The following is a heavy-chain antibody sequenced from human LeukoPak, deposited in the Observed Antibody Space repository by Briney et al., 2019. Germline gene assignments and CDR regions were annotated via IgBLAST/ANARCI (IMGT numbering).Heavy chain of an antibody. CDR3: AKDRDLYSGSPGGVDY. V-gene: IGHV3-33*06. Sequence: GGSLRLSCAASGFTFSSYAMHWVRQAPGKGLEWVAVIWYDGGNKYYADSVKGRFTISRDNSKNTLYLQMNSLRAEDTAVYYCAKDRDLYSGSPGGVDYWGQGTLVTVSS. CDR2: IWYDGGNK. D-gene: IGHD1-26*01. CDR1: GFTFSSYA. J-gene: IGHJ4*02.